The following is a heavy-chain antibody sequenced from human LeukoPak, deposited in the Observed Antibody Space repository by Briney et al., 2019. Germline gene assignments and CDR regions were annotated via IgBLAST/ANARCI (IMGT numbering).Heavy chain of an antibody. CDR1: LYSISNNYY. CDR3: ARNVAWYTYDT. J-gene: IGHJ5*02. CDR2: NYHSEGT. V-gene: IGHV4-38-2*02. D-gene: IGHD6-13*01. Sequence: SETLSLTCTVSLYSISNNYYWGGIRPPPGKGPGGIRSNYHSEGTYYDPSLRSRVTISEDTSKNQFSLKLISVTAADTAVYYCARNVAWYTYDTWGQGTLVTVSS.